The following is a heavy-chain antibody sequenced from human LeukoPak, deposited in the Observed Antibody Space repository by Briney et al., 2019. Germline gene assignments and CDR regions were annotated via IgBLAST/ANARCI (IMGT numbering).Heavy chain of an antibody. V-gene: IGHV4-39*02. J-gene: IGHJ4*02. CDR2: GLYTGNT. D-gene: IGHD6-6*01. CDR3: AREHRSSKYFDS. CDR1: GGSIAVNHYY. Sequence: PSESLSLTCSVSGGSIAVNHYYWGWIRQPPGKGLEWIGSGLYTGNTYSNPSLRSRVTISVDTSKNEFSLKMNSVTAADTAVYYCAREHRSSKYFDSWGQGALMIVSS.